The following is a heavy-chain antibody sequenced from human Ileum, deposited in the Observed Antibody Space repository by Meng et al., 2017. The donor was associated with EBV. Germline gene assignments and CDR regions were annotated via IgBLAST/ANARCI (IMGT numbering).Heavy chain of an antibody. CDR3: EGWRY. CDR2: IKSTTDGGTT. J-gene: IGHJ4*02. Sequence: QMVESGGGLVKPGGSLRLSCAASGFTFSNAWMTWVRQAPGKGLEWVGRIKSTTDGGTTDYAAPVKGRFTISRDDSKNTLFLQMDSLKTEDTAVYYCEGWRYWGQGTLVTVSS. D-gene: IGHD2-15*01. CDR1: GFTFSNAW. V-gene: IGHV3-15*01.